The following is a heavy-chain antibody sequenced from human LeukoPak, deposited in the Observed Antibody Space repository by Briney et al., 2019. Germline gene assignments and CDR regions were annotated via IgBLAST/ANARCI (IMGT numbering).Heavy chain of an antibody. CDR2: IYYSGST. D-gene: IGHD4-23*01. V-gene: IGHV4-59*01. CDR3: ARVGGGNYYYYGMDV. Sequence: SETLSLTCTVSGGSISSYHWSWIRQPPGKRLEWIGYIYYSGSTNYNPSLKSRVTISVDTSKNQFSLNLSSVTAADTAVYYCARVGGGNYYYYGMDVWGQGTTVTVSS. CDR1: GGSISSYH. J-gene: IGHJ6*02.